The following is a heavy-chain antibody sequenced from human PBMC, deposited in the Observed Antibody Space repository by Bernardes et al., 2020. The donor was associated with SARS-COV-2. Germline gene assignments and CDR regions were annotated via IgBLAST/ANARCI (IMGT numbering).Heavy chain of an antibody. D-gene: IGHD6-19*01. J-gene: IGHJ3*02. CDR1: GFTFSRYS. V-gene: IGHV3-21*01. CDR3: ASTAVEWLVVPKRDAFDI. Sequence: GGSLRLSCAASGFTFSRYSMNWVRQAPGKGLEWVSSISSSSSYIYYADSVKRRFTISRDNAKNSLYLQMNSLRAEDTAVYYCASTAVEWLVVPKRDAFDIWGQGTMVTVSS. CDR2: ISSSSSYI.